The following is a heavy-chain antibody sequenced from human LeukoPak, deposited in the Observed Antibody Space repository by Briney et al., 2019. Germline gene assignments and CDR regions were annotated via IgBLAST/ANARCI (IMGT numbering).Heavy chain of an antibody. CDR3: AKDRARAAAGFFDY. D-gene: IGHD6-13*01. J-gene: IGHJ4*02. Sequence: GGTLRLSCAASGFTFSNYDMGWVRQAPGEGLEWVSSISAGGGAIYYADSVKGRFTISRDNSKNTLDLQLNSLRAEDTAVYYCAKDRARAAAGFFDYWGQGTLVTVSS. CDR1: GFTFSNYD. CDR2: ISAGGGAI. V-gene: IGHV3-23*01.